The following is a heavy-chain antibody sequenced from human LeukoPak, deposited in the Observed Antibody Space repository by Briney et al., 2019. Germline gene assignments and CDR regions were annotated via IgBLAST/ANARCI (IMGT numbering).Heavy chain of an antibody. CDR3: AKDRSRSVFDDYVWGSYRDAFDI. D-gene: IGHD3-16*02. V-gene: IGHV3-66*01. CDR2: IYSGGST. J-gene: IGHJ3*02. Sequence: GGSLRLSCAASGFTVSSNYMSWVRQAPGKGLEWVSVIYSGGSTYYADSVKGRFTISRDNSKNTLYLQMNSLRAEDTAVYYCAKDRSRSVFDDYVWGSYRDAFDIWGQGTMVTVSS. CDR1: GFTVSSNY.